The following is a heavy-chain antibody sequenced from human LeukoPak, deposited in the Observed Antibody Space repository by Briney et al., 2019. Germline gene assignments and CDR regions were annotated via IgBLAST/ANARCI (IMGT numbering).Heavy chain of an antibody. V-gene: IGHV1-2*02. CDR1: GYTFTGYY. CDR3: AIKRIRGNPFDY. Sequence: ASVKVSCKASGYTFTGYYIHWVRQAPGQGLEWMGWFHPSSGGAGYAQKFQGRVTMTSDTSISTAYMQLSRLRSDDTAVYYCAIKRIRGNPFDYWGQGTLVTVSS. D-gene: IGHD2/OR15-2a*01. J-gene: IGHJ4*02. CDR2: FHPSSGGA.